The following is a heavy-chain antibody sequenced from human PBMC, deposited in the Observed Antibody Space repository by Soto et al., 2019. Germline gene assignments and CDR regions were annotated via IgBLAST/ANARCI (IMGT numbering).Heavy chain of an antibody. CDR2: IYWDDDK. CDR1: GFSLSSTSVA. D-gene: IGHD6-19*01. Sequence: QITLKESGPTLVKPTQTLTLTCTFSGFSLSSTSVAVGWIRQPPGKALEWLALIYWDDDKRYSSFLKSRLTITKDTSKNQVVLTMSNMDPVDTARYYCAHIVVAGLGYDFDYWGQGTLVTVSA. J-gene: IGHJ4*02. CDR3: AHIVVAGLGYDFDY. V-gene: IGHV2-5*02.